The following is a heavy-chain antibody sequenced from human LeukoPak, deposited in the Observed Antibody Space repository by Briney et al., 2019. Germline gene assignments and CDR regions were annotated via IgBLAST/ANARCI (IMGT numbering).Heavy chain of an antibody. J-gene: IGHJ4*02. CDR2: IIPIFGTA. D-gene: IGHD1-26*01. Sequence: ASVKVSCKASGGTFSSYAISWVRQAPGQGLEWMGGIIPIFGTANYAQKFQGRVTITTDESTSTAYMELSSLRSEDTAVYYCARLSGSYNNFDYWSQGTLVTVSS. V-gene: IGHV1-69*05. CDR3: ARLSGSYNNFDY. CDR1: GGTFSSYA.